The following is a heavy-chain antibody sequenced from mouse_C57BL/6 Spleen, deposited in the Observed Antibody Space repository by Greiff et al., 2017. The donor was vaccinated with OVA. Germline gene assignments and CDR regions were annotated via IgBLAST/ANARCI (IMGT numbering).Heavy chain of an antibody. J-gene: IGHJ4*01. D-gene: IGHD6-2*01. CDR3: ASSLFTVSNAMDY. V-gene: IGHV14-2*01. CDR2: IDPEDGET. CDR1: GFNIKDYY. Sequence: EVQLQQSGAELVKPGASVKLSCTASGFNIKDYYMHWVKQRTEQGLEWIGRIDPEDGETKYAPKFQGKATITADTSSNTAYLQLSSLTSEDTAVYSGASSLFTVSNAMDYWGQGTSVTVSA.